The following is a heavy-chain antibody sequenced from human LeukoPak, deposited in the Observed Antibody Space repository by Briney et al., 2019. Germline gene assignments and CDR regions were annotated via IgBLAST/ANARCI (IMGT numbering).Heavy chain of an antibody. CDR2: IYSGGNT. D-gene: IGHD1-1*01. CDR1: GFTVSSNY. Sequence: GRSLRLSCAASGFTVSSNYMSWVRQAPGKGLEWVSVIYSGGNTYYADSVKGRFTISRDNSKNTLYLQMNSLRAEDTAVYYCARVPAWNGYYFDYWGQGTLVTVSS. J-gene: IGHJ4*02. V-gene: IGHV3-66*01. CDR3: ARVPAWNGYYFDY.